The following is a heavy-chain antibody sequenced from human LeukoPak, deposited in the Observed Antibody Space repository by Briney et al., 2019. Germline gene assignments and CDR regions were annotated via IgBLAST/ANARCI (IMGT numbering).Heavy chain of an antibody. J-gene: IGHJ4*02. CDR2: IHYTGAT. Sequence: SETLSLTCAVYGGSITGYYWSWIRQTPGRGLEGVGEIHYTGATSYNPSLKSRATKSTDTSKNQFALRLSSVTAADTAVYYCARGNILTGYCFDFWGQGALVTVSS. V-gene: IGHV4-34*01. CDR3: ARGNILTGYCFDF. CDR1: GGSITGYY. D-gene: IGHD3-9*01.